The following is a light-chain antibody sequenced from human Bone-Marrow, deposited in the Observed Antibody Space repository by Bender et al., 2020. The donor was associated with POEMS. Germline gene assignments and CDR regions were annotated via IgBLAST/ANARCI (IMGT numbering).Light chain of an antibody. Sequence: SYVLTQPPSVSVAPGKTARITCGGNNIGSKSVHWYQQKPGQAPVLVVFDDSDRPSGIPERFSGSNSGNTATLTISTVAAGDEADYYCASWHSSLTAVFGGGTKLTV. J-gene: IGLJ3*02. CDR2: DDS. CDR3: ASWHSSLTAV. CDR1: NIGSKS. V-gene: IGLV3-21*03.